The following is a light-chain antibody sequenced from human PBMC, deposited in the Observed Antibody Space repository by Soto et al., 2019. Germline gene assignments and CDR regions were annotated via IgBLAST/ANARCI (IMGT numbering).Light chain of an antibody. CDR1: QTISSW. CDR3: QHYNSYSEA. Sequence: DMQMTQSPYTLSGCVGERVTLTWRASQTISSWLAWYQQKPGKAPKLLIYKASTLKSGVPSRFSGSGSGTEFTLTISSLQPDDFATYYCQHYNSYSEAFGQGTKVDIK. CDR2: KAS. J-gene: IGKJ1*01. V-gene: IGKV1-5*03.